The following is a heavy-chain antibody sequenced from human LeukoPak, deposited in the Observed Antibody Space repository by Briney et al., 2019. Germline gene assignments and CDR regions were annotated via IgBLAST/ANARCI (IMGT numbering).Heavy chain of an antibody. CDR3: VKESNWNLFHY. CDR1: GFTSSSYA. CDR2: ISSNGGST. V-gene: IGHV3-64D*09. Sequence: GGSLRLSCSASGFTSSSYAMHWVRQAPGKGLEYVSAISSNGGSTYYADSVKGRLTISRDNSKNTLYLQMSSLRAEDTAVYYCVKESNWNLFHYWGQGTLVTVSS. D-gene: IGHD1-1*01. J-gene: IGHJ4*02.